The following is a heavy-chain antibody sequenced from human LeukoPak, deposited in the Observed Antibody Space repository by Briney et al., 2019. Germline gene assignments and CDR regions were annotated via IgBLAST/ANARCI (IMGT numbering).Heavy chain of an antibody. V-gene: IGHV4-4*02. CDR1: GGSISSSNW. CDR2: VYHSGAT. D-gene: IGHD3-10*01. CDR3: ARGEGYGSGTVHFDY. J-gene: IGHJ4*02. Sequence: SETLSLTCTVSGGSISSSNWWSWVRRPPGKGLEWIGEVYHSGATDYNPSLRSRVIISADRSSNQFSLRLNSVTAADTAVFYCARGEGYGSGTVHFDYWGRGILVTVSS.